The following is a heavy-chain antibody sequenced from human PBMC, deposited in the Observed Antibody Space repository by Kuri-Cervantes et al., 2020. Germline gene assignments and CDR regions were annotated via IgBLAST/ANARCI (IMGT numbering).Heavy chain of an antibody. CDR2: IYYSGST. V-gene: IGHV4-59*01. Sequence: SETLSLTCTVSGGSISSYYWSWIRQPPGKGLEWIGYIYYSGSTNYNPSLKSRVTISVDTSKNQFSLKLSSVTAADTAVYYCARDYGDYGFDYWGQGTLVTVSS. CDR3: ARDYGDYGFDY. D-gene: IGHD4-17*01. J-gene: IGHJ4*02. CDR1: GGSISSYY.